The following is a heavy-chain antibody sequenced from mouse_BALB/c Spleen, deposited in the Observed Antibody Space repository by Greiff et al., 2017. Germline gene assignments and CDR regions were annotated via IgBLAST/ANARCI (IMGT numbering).Heavy chain of an antibody. CDR2: ISSGGSYT. Sequence: EVNVVESGGGLVKPGGSLKLSCAASGFTFSSYAMSWVRQSPEKRLEWVAEISSGGSYTYYPDTVTGRFTISRDNAKNTLYLEMSSLRSEDTAMYYCASEYGRRYWYFDVWGAGTTVTVSS. J-gene: IGHJ1*01. CDR3: ASEYGRRYWYFDV. CDR1: GFTFSSYA. D-gene: IGHD1-1*01. V-gene: IGHV5-9-4*01.